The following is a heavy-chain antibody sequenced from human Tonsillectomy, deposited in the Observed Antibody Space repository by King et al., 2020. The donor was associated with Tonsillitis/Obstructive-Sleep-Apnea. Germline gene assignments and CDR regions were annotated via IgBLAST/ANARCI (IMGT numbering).Heavy chain of an antibody. CDR1: GFTFDDYA. CDR3: AKDKARFLEWWGTHSVDY. J-gene: IGHJ4*02. Sequence: VQLVESGGGLVQPGRSLRLSCVASGFTFDDYAMHWVRQAPGKGLEWVSGISWNSDTIGFADSVKGRFTISRDNAKNSLYLPMNSLRAEDTAFYYCAKDKARFLEWWGTHSVDYWGQGTLVTVSS. D-gene: IGHD3-3*01. CDR2: ISWNSDTI. V-gene: IGHV3-9*01.